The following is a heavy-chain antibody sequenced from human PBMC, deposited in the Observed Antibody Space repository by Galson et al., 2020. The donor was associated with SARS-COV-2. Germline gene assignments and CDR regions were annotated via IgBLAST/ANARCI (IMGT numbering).Heavy chain of an antibody. J-gene: IGHJ4*02. CDR3: TTDIGSWYEHYFDY. CDR2: IKSKTDGGTT. V-gene: IGHV3-15*01. Sequence: GGSLRLSCAASGFTFSNAWMSWVRQAPGKGLEWVGRIKSKTDGGTTDYAAPVKGRFTISRDDSKNTLYLQMNSLKTEDTAVYYCTTDIGSWYEHYFDYWGQGTLVTVSS. CDR1: GFTFSNAW. D-gene: IGHD6-13*01.